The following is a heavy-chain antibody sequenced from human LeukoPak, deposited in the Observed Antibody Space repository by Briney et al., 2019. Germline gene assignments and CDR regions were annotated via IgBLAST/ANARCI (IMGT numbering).Heavy chain of an antibody. J-gene: IGHJ5*02. Sequence: PSETLSLTCAVYGGSFSGYYWSWIRQPPGKGLEGIGEINHSGSTKYNPSLKSRVTISVDTSKNQFSLKLSSVTAADTAVYYCARGQGIVVVPAANWFDPWGQGTLVAVSS. CDR1: GGSFSGYY. V-gene: IGHV4-34*01. CDR2: INHSGST. CDR3: ARGQGIVVVPAANWFDP. D-gene: IGHD2-2*01.